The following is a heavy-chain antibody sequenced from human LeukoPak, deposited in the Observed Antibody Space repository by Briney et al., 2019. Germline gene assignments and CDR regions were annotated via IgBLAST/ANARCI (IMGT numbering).Heavy chain of an antibody. CDR2: ISAYNGNT. CDR3: ARDRAMDEYYYYGMDV. J-gene: IGHJ6*02. CDR1: GYTFTSYG. Sequence: ASVKVSCKASGYTFTSYGISWVRQAPGQGLEWMGWISAYNGNTNYAQKLQGRVTMTTDTSTSTAYMELRSLRSDDTAVYYCARDRAMDEYYYYGMDVWGQGTTVTVSS. V-gene: IGHV1-18*01. D-gene: IGHD5-18*01.